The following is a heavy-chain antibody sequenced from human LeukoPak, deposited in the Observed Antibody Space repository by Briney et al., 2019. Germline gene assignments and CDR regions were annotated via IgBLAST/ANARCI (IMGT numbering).Heavy chain of an antibody. V-gene: IGHV4-39*01. D-gene: IGHD3-10*01. CDR3: ATLWFGEQIIYY. CDR1: GGSISSGGYY. J-gene: IGHJ4*02. CDR2: IYYSGST. Sequence: SEALSLTCTVSGGSISSGGYYWGWIRQPPGKGLEWIGSIYYSGSTYYNSSLKSRVTISVDTSKNQFSLKLSSVTAADTAVYYCATLWFGEQIIYYWGQGTLVTVSS.